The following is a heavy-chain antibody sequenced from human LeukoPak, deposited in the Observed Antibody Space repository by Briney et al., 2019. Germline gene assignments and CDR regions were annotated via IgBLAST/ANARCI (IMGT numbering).Heavy chain of an antibody. V-gene: IGHV3-23*01. CDR3: AKLNQGFYYYMDV. CDR1: GFTFSSYA. J-gene: IGHJ6*03. Sequence: PGGSLRLSCAASGFTFSSYAMSWVRQAPGKGLEWLSAISGSGGSTYYADSVKGRFTISRDNSKNTLYLQMNSLRAEDTAVYYCAKLNQGFYYYMDVWGKGTTVTVSS. CDR2: ISGSGGST.